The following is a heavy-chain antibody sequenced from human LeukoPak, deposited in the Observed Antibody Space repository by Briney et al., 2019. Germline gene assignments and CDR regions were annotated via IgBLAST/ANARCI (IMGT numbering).Heavy chain of an antibody. Sequence: PSETLSLTCTVSGGSISSSSYYWGWIRQPPGKGLEWIGSIYYSGSTYYNPSLKSRVTISVDTSKNQFSLKLSSVTAADTAVYYCARLGSWYGSGIDYWGQGTLVTVSS. V-gene: IGHV4-39*01. CDR2: IYYSGST. CDR1: GGSISSSSYY. J-gene: IGHJ4*02. D-gene: IGHD6-13*01. CDR3: ARLGSWYGSGIDY.